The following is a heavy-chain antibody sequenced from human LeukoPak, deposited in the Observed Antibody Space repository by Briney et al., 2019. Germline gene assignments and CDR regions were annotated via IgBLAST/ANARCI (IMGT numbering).Heavy chain of an antibody. Sequence: GGSLRLSCSVSGFTFSSYSMNWVRQAPGKGLQWVSSISGGGSYIFYADSVEGRFSVSRDNAKNSVFLQMNSLRAEDTAVYYCARGLGDYDVFDVWGHGTRVTVAS. CDR2: ISGGGSYI. V-gene: IGHV3-21*01. CDR1: GFTFSSYS. CDR3: ARGLGDYDVFDV. J-gene: IGHJ3*01. D-gene: IGHD4-17*01.